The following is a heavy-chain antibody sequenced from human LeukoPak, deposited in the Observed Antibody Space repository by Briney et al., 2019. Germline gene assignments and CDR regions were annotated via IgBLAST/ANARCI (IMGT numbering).Heavy chain of an antibody. CDR1: GFTFDSPG. D-gene: IGHD6-13*01. CDR2: MSYDGSQK. J-gene: IGHJ5*02. Sequence: GGSLRLSCAVSGFTFDSPGIHWVRQAPGKGLEWVSFMSYDGSQKYYATSVKGRFTISRDNLENTVYLQMNSLRLEDTAVYYCAKLAGAQLFYGDWFDPWGQGTLVTVSS. V-gene: IGHV3-30*19. CDR3: AKLAGAQLFYGDWFDP.